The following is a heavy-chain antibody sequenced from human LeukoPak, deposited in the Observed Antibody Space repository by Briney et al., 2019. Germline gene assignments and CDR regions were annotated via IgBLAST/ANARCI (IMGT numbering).Heavy chain of an antibody. J-gene: IGHJ4*02. CDR2: IYWDDDK. CDR1: GFSISTSAVG. CDR3: AHSRPGTSFDY. V-gene: IGHV2-5*02. Sequence: ESGPTLVNPTQTLTLTRTLSGFSISTSAVGVRWIRQPPGRALEGLALIYWDDDKRYNPSLRSRLTITKDASQNQVVLTMTNMDPVDTATYYCAHSRPGTSFDYWGQGILVTVSS. D-gene: IGHD3-10*01.